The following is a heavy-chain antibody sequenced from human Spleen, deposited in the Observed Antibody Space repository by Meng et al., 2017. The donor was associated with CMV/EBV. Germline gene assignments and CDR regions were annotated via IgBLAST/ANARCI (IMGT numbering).Heavy chain of an antibody. V-gene: IGHV3-43*01. D-gene: IGHD2-2*01. CDR2: ISWDGGST. J-gene: IGHJ4*02. CDR3: AKGIGCSSTSCYPFDY. CDR1: GFTFDDYT. Sequence: GESLKISCAASGFTFDDYTMHWVRQAPGKGLEWVSLISWDGGSTYYADSVKGRFTISRDNSKNTLYLQMNSLRAEDTAIYYCAKGIGCSSTSCYPFDYWGQGTLVTVSS.